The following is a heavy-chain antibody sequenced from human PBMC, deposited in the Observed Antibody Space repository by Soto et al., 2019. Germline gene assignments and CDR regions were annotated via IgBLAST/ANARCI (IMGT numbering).Heavy chain of an antibody. D-gene: IGHD2-2*01. Sequence: SETLSLTCAVSGGSISSGGFSWSWIRQPPGKGLEWIGYMYHSGSTYYNPSLKSRVTISIDRSKNQFSLKLSSVTAADTAVYYGARVPDYWGQGILVTVSS. J-gene: IGHJ4*02. CDR2: MYHSGST. V-gene: IGHV4-30-2*01. CDR1: GGSISSGGFS. CDR3: ARVPDY.